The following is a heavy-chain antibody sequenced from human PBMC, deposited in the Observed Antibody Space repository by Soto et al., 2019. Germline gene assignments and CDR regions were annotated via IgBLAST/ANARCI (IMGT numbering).Heavy chain of an antibody. CDR2: INPSGGST. D-gene: IGHD3-3*01. J-gene: IGHJ3*02. Sequence: ASVKVSCKASGYTFTSYYMHWVRQAPGQGLEWMGIINPSGGSTSYAQKFQGRVTMTRDTSTSTVYMELSSLRSEDTAVYYCARDPRLWSGYSALVGAFDIWGQGTMVTVSS. CDR1: GYTFTSYY. CDR3: ARDPRLWSGYSALVGAFDI. V-gene: IGHV1-46*01.